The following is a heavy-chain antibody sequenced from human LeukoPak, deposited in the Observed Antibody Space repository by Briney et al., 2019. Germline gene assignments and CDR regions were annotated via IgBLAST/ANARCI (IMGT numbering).Heavy chain of an antibody. Sequence: GGSLRLSCAASGFTFSSDAMHWVRQAPGKGLEYVSAISSNGGTTHYGNSVKGRFTISRDNSKNTLYLQMGSLRAEDMAVYFCARSSGYGYYFDYWSQGTLVTVSS. V-gene: IGHV3-64*01. D-gene: IGHD3-22*01. CDR2: ISSNGGTT. J-gene: IGHJ4*02. CDR3: ARSSGYGYYFDY. CDR1: GFTFSSDA.